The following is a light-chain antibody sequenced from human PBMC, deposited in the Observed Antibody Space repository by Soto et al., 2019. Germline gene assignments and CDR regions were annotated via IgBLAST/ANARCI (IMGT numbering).Light chain of an antibody. CDR3: SSFTSSGWV. CDR1: SSDVGAYNY. J-gene: IGLJ3*02. Sequence: QSALTQPASVSGSFGQSITISCTGTSSDVGAYNYVSWYQQHPGKAPKVMIYEVSDRPSGISSRFSGSKSGNTASLTISGLQAEDEAHYYCSSFTSSGWVFGGGTQLTVL. CDR2: EVS. V-gene: IGLV2-14*01.